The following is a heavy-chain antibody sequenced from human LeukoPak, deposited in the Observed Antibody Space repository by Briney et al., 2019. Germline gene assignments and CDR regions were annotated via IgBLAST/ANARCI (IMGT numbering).Heavy chain of an antibody. D-gene: IGHD4-23*01. J-gene: IGHJ3*02. CDR2: INSYNGDT. CDR1: GYTLSSHG. CDR3: ASAGIDRWELLTHAFDI. V-gene: IGHV1-18*01. Sequence: ASVKVSCKASGYTLSSHGINWVRQAPGQGLEWMGWINSYNGDTNYAQKFQGRVTLTTDTSTSTAYMELRSLRSDDTAVYYCASAGIDRWELLTHAFDIWGQGTMVTVSS.